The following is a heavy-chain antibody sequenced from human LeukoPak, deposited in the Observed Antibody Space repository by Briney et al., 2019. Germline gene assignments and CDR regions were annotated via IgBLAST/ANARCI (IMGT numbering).Heavy chain of an antibody. V-gene: IGHV4-39*01. CDR1: GGSISSSSYY. CDR2: IYYSGST. CDR3: ARVTSSDY. Sequence: SETLSLTCTVSGGSISSSSYYWGWIRQPPGKGLEWIGSIYYSGSTYYNPSLKSRVTISVDTSKNQFSLKLSSVTAADTAVYYCARVTSSDYWGQGTLVTVSS. D-gene: IGHD5-18*01. J-gene: IGHJ4*02.